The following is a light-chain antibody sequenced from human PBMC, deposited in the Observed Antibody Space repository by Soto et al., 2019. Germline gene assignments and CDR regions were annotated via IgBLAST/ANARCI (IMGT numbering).Light chain of an antibody. CDR1: SSDVGGLNY. V-gene: IGLV2-14*01. CDR3: SSFTISSTWV. Sequence: QSVLTQPASVSGSPGQSITISCTGTSSDVGGLNYVSWYQHHPGNAPKLIIYEVNNRPSGVSDRFSASKSDNTASLTISGLQTEDEADYYCSSFTISSTWVFGGGTKVTVL. CDR2: EVN. J-gene: IGLJ3*02.